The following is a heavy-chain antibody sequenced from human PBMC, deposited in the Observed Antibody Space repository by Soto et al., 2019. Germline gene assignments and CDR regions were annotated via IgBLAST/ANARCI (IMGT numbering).Heavy chain of an antibody. J-gene: IGHJ4*02. CDR2: IKSQGDGGTR. CDR3: AKENTPDYGDYVDY. Sequence: PGGSLRLSCAASGFSFRNAWMSWVRQAPGKGLEWVGHIKSQGDGGTRDYAAPVKGRFTISRDDSKNTLFLQMNSLKNEDTAVYFCAKENTPDYGDYVDYWGQGTLVTVS. V-gene: IGHV3-15*01. D-gene: IGHD4-17*01. CDR1: GFSFRNAW.